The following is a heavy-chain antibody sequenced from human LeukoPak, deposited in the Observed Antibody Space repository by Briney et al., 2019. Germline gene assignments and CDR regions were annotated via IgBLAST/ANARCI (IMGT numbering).Heavy chain of an antibody. J-gene: IGHJ4*02. CDR1: GYSFTSYW. Sequence: KPGESLKISCKGSGYSFTSYWIGWVRQMPGKGLEWMGIIYPGDSDTRYSPSFQGQVTISADKSISTAYLQWSSLKASDTAMYYCARTDTKMTTVTTADYWGQGTLVTVSS. V-gene: IGHV5-51*03. CDR2: IYPGDSDT. D-gene: IGHD4-17*01. CDR3: ARTDTKMTTVTTADY.